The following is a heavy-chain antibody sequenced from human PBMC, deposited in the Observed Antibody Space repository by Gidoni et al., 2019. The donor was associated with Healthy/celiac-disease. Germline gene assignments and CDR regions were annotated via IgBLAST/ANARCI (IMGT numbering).Heavy chain of an antibody. D-gene: IGHD1-26*01. J-gene: IGHJ4*02. CDR2: IKSKTEGGTT. V-gene: IGHV3-15*01. CDR1: GFTFSNAW. CDR3: TTHLSGSYRGGSDY. Sequence: EVQLVESGGGLVKPGGSLRLSCAASGFTFSNAWMSWVRQAPGKGLEWVGRIKSKTEGGTTDYAAPVKGRFTISRDESKNTLYLQMNSLKTEDTAVYYCTTHLSGSYRGGSDYWGQGTLVTVSS.